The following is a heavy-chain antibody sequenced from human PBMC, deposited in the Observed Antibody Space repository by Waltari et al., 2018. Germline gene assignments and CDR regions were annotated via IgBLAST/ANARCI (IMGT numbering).Heavy chain of an antibody. J-gene: IGHJ4*02. D-gene: IGHD5-12*01. V-gene: IGHV3-7*01. CDR2: INRDGSRE. CDR1: GFN. Sequence: EVQLVESGGGLVQPGGSLRLSCAASGFNWIRQAPGKGLEWVANINRDGSRESYVDSVKGRFTISRDNAKNSVFLQMNSLRVEGTAVYYCEGSWTWGQGTLVTVSS. CDR3: EGSWT.